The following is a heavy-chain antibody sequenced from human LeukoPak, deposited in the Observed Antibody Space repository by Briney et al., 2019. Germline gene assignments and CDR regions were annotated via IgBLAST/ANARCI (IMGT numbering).Heavy chain of an antibody. Sequence: ASVKVSCTASGYTFTSYGISWVRQAPGQGLEWMGWISAYNGNTNYAQKLQGRVTMTTDTSTSTAYMELRSLRSDDTAVYYCARVSPAVFTMVRGFNWFDPWGQGTLVTVSS. CDR3: ARVSPAVFTMVRGFNWFDP. CDR1: GYTFTSYG. D-gene: IGHD3-10*01. CDR2: ISAYNGNT. V-gene: IGHV1-18*01. J-gene: IGHJ5*02.